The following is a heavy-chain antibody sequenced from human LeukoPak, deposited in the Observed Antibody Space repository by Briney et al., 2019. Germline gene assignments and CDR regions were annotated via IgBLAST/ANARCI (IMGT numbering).Heavy chain of an antibody. CDR3: ARGDASMATGFNY. J-gene: IGHJ4*01. V-gene: IGHV5-51*01. Sequence: GESLKISCQTSGFTFTNYWIGWVRQMPGKGLEWMGIIYPGDSDTKYSPSFRGQVTMSADKSTSTAYLQWGNLKASDTAMYFCARGDASMATGFNYWGQGTLVTVSS. CDR2: IYPGDSDT. D-gene: IGHD6-6*01. CDR1: GFTFTNYW.